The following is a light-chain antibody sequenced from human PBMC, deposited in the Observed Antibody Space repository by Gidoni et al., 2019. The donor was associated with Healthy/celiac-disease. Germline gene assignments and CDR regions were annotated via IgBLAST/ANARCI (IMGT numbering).Light chain of an antibody. CDR1: QSVSSSY. V-gene: IGKV3-20*01. J-gene: IGKJ4*01. Sequence: DIVLTHSPGTLSLSPGERATLSCRASQSVSSSYLAWYQQKPGQAPRLLIYGASSRATGIPDRFSGSGSGTDFTLTISRLEPEDFAVYYCQQYGSSPRLTFXGXTKVEIK. CDR3: QQYGSSPRLT. CDR2: GAS.